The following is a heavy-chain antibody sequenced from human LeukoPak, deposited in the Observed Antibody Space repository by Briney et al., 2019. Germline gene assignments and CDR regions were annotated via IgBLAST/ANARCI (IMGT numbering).Heavy chain of an antibody. CDR1: GFTFSNYA. J-gene: IGHJ3*02. CDR2: IWYDGSNK. D-gene: IGHD2-15*01. Sequence: PGRSLRLSCAASGFTFSNYAMYWVHQAPGKGLEWVAIIWYDGSNKYYADSVKGRFTISRDNSKNTLYLQMNSLRAEDTAVYYCARGAYCSGSRCPGAFDIWGQGTMVTVSS. CDR3: ARGAYCSGSRCPGAFDI. V-gene: IGHV3-33*01.